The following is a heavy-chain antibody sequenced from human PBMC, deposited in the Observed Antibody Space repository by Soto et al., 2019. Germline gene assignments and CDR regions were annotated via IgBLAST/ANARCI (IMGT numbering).Heavy chain of an antibody. CDR3: AKCDFWSGDAFDI. J-gene: IGHJ3*02. CDR1: GFTFSSYW. V-gene: IGHV3-74*01. Sequence: GGSLRLSCAASGFTFSSYWMHWVRQAPGKGLVWVSRINSDGSSTSYADSVKGRFTISRDNAKNTLYLQMNSLRAEDTAVYYCAKCDFWSGDAFDIWSQGTMVTVSS. D-gene: IGHD3-3*01. CDR2: INSDGSST.